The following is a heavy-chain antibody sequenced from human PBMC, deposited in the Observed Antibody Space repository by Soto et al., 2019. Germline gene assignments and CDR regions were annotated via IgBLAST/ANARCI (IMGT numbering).Heavy chain of an antibody. V-gene: IGHV1-69*02. Sequence: GASVKVSCKASGGTFSSYTISWVRQAPGQGLEWMGRIIPILGIANYAQKFQGRVTITADKSTSTAYMELSSLRSEDTAMYYCARPGIAASLNYFDFWGLGTLVTVSS. CDR2: IIPILGIA. J-gene: IGHJ4*02. CDR3: ARPGIAASLNYFDF. D-gene: IGHD6-13*01. CDR1: GGTFSSYT.